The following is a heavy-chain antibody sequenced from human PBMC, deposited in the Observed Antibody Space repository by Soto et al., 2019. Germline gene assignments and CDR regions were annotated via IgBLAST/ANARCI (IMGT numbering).Heavy chain of an antibody. J-gene: IGHJ4*02. CDR3: AKGNYRVAARPDDY. V-gene: IGHV3-23*01. CDR1: GFTFSSYA. D-gene: IGHD6-6*01. Sequence: GGSLRLSCAASGFTFSSYAMSWVRQAPGKGLEWVSSITSGFRIYYADSVKGRFTISRDNSKNTLSLQMNSLRADDTAVYYCAKGNYRVAARPDDYGGQGTVVTVSS. CDR2: ITSGFRI.